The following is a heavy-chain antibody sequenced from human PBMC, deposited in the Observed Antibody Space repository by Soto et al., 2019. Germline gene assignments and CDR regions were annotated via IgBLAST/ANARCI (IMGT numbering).Heavy chain of an antibody. CDR2: IYYSGST. Sequence: SETLSLTCTVSGGSISSSSYYWGWIRQPPGKGLEWIGSIYYSGSTYYNPSLKSRVTISVDTSKNQFSLKLSSVTAADTAVYYCARLTKRDRRYYGMDVWGQGTTVTVSS. V-gene: IGHV4-39*01. J-gene: IGHJ6*02. CDR1: GGSISSSSYY. CDR3: ARLTKRDRRYYGMDV.